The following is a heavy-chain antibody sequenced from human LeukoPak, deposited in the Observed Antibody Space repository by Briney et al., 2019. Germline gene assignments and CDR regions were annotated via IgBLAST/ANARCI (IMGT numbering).Heavy chain of an antibody. V-gene: IGHV3-23*01. CDR2: ISGRGGST. Sequence: PGGSLRLSCAASGFTFSSYAMSWVRQAPGKGLEWVSAISGRGGSTHYADSVKGRFTISRDNSKNTLYLQMNSLRAEDTAVYYCAKNGRGYSIVGYFDLWGRGTLVTVSS. CDR1: GFTFSSYA. D-gene: IGHD5-18*01. J-gene: IGHJ2*01. CDR3: AKNGRGYSIVGYFDL.